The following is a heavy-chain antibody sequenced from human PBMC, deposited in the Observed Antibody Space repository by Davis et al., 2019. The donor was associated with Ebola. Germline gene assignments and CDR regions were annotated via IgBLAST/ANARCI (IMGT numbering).Heavy chain of an antibody. CDR1: GFTFSSYG. CDR2: ISYDGSNK. CDR3: VKDPFADFHDGAN. J-gene: IGHJ4*02. Sequence: GESLKISCAASGFTFSSYGMHWVRQAPGKGLEWVAVISYDGSNKFYADSVKGRFTVSRDNSRNTLYLQLNSLRVDDTAMYCCVKDPFADFHDGANWGQGTLVTVSS. V-gene: IGHV3-30*18. D-gene: IGHD4/OR15-4a*01.